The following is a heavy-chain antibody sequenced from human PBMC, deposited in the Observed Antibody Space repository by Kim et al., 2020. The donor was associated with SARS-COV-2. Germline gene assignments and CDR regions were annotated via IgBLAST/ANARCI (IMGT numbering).Heavy chain of an antibody. CDR3: ARDFLFDP. Sequence: GSNKYYAAPVKGRFTISRDNSKNTLYLQMNSLRAEDTAVYYCARDFLFDPWGQGTLVTVSS. CDR2: GSNK. D-gene: IGHD3-3*01. J-gene: IGHJ5*02. V-gene: IGHV3-33*01.